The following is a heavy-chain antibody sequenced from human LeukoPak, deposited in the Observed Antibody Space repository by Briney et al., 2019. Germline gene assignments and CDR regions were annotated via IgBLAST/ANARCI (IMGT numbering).Heavy chain of an antibody. D-gene: IGHD2-2*01. Sequence: ASVKVSCKASGYTFTSYAMHWVRQAPGQRLEWMGWINAGNGNTKYSQKFQGRVTITRDTSASTAYMELSSLRSEDTAVYYCARDQSSTSWLYYYYYMDVWGKGTTVTVSS. CDR3: ARDQSSTSWLYYYYYMDV. J-gene: IGHJ6*03. V-gene: IGHV1-3*01. CDR2: INAGNGNT. CDR1: GYTFTSYA.